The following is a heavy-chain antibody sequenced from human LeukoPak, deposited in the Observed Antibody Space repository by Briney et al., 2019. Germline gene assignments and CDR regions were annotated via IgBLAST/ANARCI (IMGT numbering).Heavy chain of an antibody. CDR1: GGSISSSSYY. J-gene: IGHJ6*03. Sequence: SETLSLTCTVSGGSISSSSYYWGWIRQPPGKGLEWIGGIYYSGSTYYNPSLKSRVTISVDTSKNQFSLKLSSVTAADTAVYYCARHVYDYVWGSYRYTPWLNYLDVWGKGTTVTVSS. D-gene: IGHD3-16*02. CDR3: ARHVYDYVWGSYRYTPWLNYLDV. CDR2: IYYSGST. V-gene: IGHV4-39*01.